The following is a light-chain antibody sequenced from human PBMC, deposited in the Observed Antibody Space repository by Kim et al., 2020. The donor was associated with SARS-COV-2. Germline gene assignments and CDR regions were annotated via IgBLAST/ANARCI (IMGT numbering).Light chain of an antibody. J-gene: IGLJ3*02. CDR2: GDD. V-gene: IGLV1-44*01. CDR1: SSSIGNNP. Sequence: GQRVTISCSGSSSSIGNNPVSWYQQLPETVPKLLIYGDDQRPSGVPGRFSGSKSGTSASLAISGLQSGDDADYFCATWDDSLYGRVFGGGTQLTVL. CDR3: ATWDDSLYGRV.